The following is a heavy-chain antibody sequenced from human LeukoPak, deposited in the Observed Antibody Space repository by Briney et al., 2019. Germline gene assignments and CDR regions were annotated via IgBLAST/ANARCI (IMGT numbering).Heavy chain of an antibody. V-gene: IGHV1-46*01. J-gene: IGHJ5*02. CDR3: ARSDIRPGWFDP. CDR2: INPRGGST. D-gene: IGHD2-15*01. Sequence: ASVKVSCKASGYLFITYYMHWVRQAPGQGLEWMGIINPRGGSTSYAQKFQGRVTKTRDTSTSTVYMELSSLRSEDTAVYYCARSDIRPGWFDPWGQGTLVTVSS. CDR1: GYLFITYY.